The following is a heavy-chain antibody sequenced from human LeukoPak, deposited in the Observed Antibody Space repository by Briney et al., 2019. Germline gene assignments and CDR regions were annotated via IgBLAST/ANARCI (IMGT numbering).Heavy chain of an antibody. CDR2: INPSGGST. J-gene: IGHJ6*03. V-gene: IGHV1-46*01. CDR1: GYTFTSYY. CDR3: AREGISSTALGSYMDV. Sequence: GASVTVSCKASGYTFTSYYMHWVRQAPGQGLEWMGIINPSGGSTSYAQKFQGRVTMTRDMSTSTVYMELSSLRSEDTAVYYCAREGISSTALGSYMDVWGKGTTVTVSS. D-gene: IGHD2-2*01.